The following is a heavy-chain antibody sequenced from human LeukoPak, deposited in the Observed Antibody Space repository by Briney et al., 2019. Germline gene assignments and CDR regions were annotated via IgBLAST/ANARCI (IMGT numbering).Heavy chain of an antibody. D-gene: IGHD3-9*01. J-gene: IGHJ4*02. CDR2: ISYDGSNK. CDR3: AKGAGFPDILTGAFDY. Sequence: GGSLRLSCAASGFTFSSYATHWVRQAPGKGLEWVAVISYDGSNKYYADSVKGRFTISRDNAKNSLYLQMNSLRAEDTALYYCAKGAGFPDILTGAFDYWGQGTLVTVSS. V-gene: IGHV3-30*04. CDR1: GFTFSSYA.